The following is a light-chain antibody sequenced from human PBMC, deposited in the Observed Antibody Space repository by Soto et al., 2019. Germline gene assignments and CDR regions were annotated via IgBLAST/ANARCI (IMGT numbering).Light chain of an antibody. J-gene: IGLJ2*01. V-gene: IGLV2-14*03. CDR2: EVN. CDR3: SSFANSDTYVI. CDR1: KNDIGVYDF. Sequence: QSALTQPPSASGSPGQSVTISCSGTKNDIGVYDFVSWYQQHPDKPPKAMIYEVNYRASGVSNRFSGSKSGNTASLTISGLQPDDEADYYCSSFANSDTYVIFGGGTKLTVL.